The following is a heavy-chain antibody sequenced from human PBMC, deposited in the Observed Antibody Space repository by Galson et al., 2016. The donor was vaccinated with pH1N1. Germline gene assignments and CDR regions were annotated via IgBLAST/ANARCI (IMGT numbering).Heavy chain of an antibody. CDR3: AREGYSHSDTYYFGMDV. J-gene: IGHJ6*02. D-gene: IGHD5-12*01. CDR2: IGAYNGHT. Sequence: SVKVSCKASGYTFSSYGISWVRQAPGQGLEWMGWIGAYNGHTNYAQKVQGRVTMTADTSTSTAYMELRSVRSDDTAVYYCAREGYSHSDTYYFGMDVWGQGTTVTVSS. V-gene: IGHV1-18*01. CDR1: GYTFSSYG.